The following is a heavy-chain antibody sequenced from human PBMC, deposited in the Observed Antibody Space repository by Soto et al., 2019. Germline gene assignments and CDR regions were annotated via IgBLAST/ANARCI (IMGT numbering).Heavy chain of an antibody. CDR1: GFTFSSYG. V-gene: IGHV3-33*01. D-gene: IGHD5-12*01. Sequence: GGSLRLSCAASGFTFSSYGMHWVRQAPGKGLEWVAVIWYDGSNKYYADSVKGRFTISRDNSKNTLYLQMNSLRAEDTAVYYCARVPQWATIRGFDAFDIWGQGTMVTVSS. CDR2: IWYDGSNK. CDR3: ARVPQWATIRGFDAFDI. J-gene: IGHJ3*02.